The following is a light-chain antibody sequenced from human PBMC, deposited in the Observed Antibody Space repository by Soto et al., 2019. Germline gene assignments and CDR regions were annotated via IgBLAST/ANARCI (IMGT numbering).Light chain of an antibody. CDR1: QSVSSH. CDR2: GAS. V-gene: IGKV3-15*01. Sequence: EIVMTQSPATLSVSPGERATLSCRASQSVSSHLGWYQQKPGQAPRLLIYGASTRATGIPARFSGSGSGTEFTLTISRLEPEDFAVYYCQQYGSSPRTFGQGTKVDIK. CDR3: QQYGSSPRT. J-gene: IGKJ1*01.